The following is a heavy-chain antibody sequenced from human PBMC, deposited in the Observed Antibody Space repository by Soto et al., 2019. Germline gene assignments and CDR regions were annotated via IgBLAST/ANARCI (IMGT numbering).Heavy chain of an antibody. CDR3: ARQDESIAARRGAFDI. Sequence: GASVKVSCKASGYTFTGYYMHWVRQAPGQGLEWMGWINPNSGGTNYAQKFQGRVTMTRDTSISTAYMELSRLRSDDTAVYYCARQDESIAARRGAFDIWGQGTMVTVSS. D-gene: IGHD6-6*01. CDR1: GYTFTGYY. V-gene: IGHV1-2*02. CDR2: INPNSGGT. J-gene: IGHJ3*02.